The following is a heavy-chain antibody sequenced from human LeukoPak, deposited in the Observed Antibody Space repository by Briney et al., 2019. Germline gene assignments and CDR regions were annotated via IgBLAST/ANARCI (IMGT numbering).Heavy chain of an antibody. D-gene: IGHD6-25*01. V-gene: IGHV4-39*01. CDR3: ARIAAPGLA. J-gene: IGHJ5*02. Sequence: PGGSLRLSCAASGFTFSSYAMTWVRQPPGKGLEWIGSVYYSGSTYYNSALKSRVTISVDTSKNQFSLKLYSVTAADTSVYFCARIAAPGLAWGQGTLVTVSS. CDR2: VYYSGST. CDR1: GFTFSSYA.